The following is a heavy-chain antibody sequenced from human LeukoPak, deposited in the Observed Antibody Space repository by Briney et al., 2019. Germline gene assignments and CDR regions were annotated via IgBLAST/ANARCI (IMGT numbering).Heavy chain of an antibody. V-gene: IGHV4-34*01. J-gene: IGHJ3*02. Sequence: KASETLSLTCAVYGGSFSGYYWSWIRQPPGKGLKWIGEINHSGSTNYNPSLKSRVTISVDTSKNQFSLKLSSVTAADTAVYYCARHHEEPYYYDSSGIVGAFDIWGQGTMVTVSS. CDR1: GGSFSGYY. CDR2: INHSGST. CDR3: ARHHEEPYYYDSSGIVGAFDI. D-gene: IGHD3-22*01.